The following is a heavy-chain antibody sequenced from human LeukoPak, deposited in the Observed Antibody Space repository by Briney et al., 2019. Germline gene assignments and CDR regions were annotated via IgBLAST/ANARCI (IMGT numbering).Heavy chain of an antibody. CDR2: ISGSGPST. CDR1: GFTFQNYA. Sequence: GGSLRLSCAASGFTFQNYAMSWVRQAPGKGLEWASSISGSGPSTDYADSVKGRFTISRDKAKNTLYLQMNSLRAEDTAVYYCARDGGGRYCSGGSCYNPSSFDYWGQGTLVTVSS. V-gene: IGHV3-23*01. D-gene: IGHD2-15*01. J-gene: IGHJ4*02. CDR3: ARDGGGRYCSGGSCYNPSSFDY.